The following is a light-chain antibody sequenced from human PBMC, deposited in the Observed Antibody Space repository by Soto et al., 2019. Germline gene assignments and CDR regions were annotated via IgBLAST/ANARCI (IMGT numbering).Light chain of an antibody. CDR1: QSVSSY. CDR2: DTS. CDR3: PQYSNWPPIT. V-gene: IGKV3-15*01. Sequence: EIVLTQSPATLCLSPGESATLSCRASQSVSSYLAWYQQKPGQAPRLLIYDTSTRATGIPARFSGSGSGTEFTLTISSLQSEDFAVYYCPQYSNWPPITFGQGTRLEIK. J-gene: IGKJ5*01.